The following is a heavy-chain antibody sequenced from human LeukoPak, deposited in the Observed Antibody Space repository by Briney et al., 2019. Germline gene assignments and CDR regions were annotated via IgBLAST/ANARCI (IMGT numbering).Heavy chain of an antibody. CDR3: ARHAEYNSGWHFYLDH. J-gene: IGHJ4*02. Sequence: SETLSLTCTVSGVSTTNGIYYWAWIRQSPGEGLEWIGSVHNVGSTYYNLSLRSRVTMSIDTSKNQFSLRLNSVAAADTAVYYCARHAEYNSGWHFYLDHWGQGILVTVSS. CDR1: GVSTTNGIYY. V-gene: IGHV4-39*01. CDR2: VHNVGST. D-gene: IGHD6-19*01.